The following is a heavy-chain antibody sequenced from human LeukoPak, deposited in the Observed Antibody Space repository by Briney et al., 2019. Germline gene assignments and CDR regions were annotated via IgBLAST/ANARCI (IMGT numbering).Heavy chain of an antibody. CDR3: ARLDDSSGYPRKPFDY. CDR1: GYSFTSYW. V-gene: IGHV5-51*01. Sequence: GESLKISCKGSGYSFTSYWIGWVRQMPGKGLEWMGIIYPGDSDTRYSPSFQGQVTISADKSISTAYLQWSSLKASDTAMYYCARLDDSSGYPRKPFDYWGRGTLVTVSS. CDR2: IYPGDSDT. J-gene: IGHJ4*02. D-gene: IGHD3-22*01.